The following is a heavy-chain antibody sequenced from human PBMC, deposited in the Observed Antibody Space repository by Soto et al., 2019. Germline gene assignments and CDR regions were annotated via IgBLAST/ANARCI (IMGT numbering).Heavy chain of an antibody. CDR3: AKGKISTTTYTSFDS. CDR2: IRSNPYGATT. J-gene: IGHJ5*01. Sequence: GGSLRLSCTASGFRFGDYAMSWFRQAPGKGLEWVGFIRSNPYGATTENAASVKGRFTISRDDSRRIVYLQMSSLRAEDTAVYYCAKGKISTTTYTSFDSWGQGTLVTVSS. V-gene: IGHV3-49*03. CDR1: GFRFGDYA. D-gene: IGHD1-26*01.